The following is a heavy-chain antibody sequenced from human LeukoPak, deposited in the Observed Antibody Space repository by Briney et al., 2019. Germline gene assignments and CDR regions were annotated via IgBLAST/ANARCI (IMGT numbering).Heavy chain of an antibody. CDR3: AKDLYSSGWRGFNY. J-gene: IGHJ4*02. Sequence: GGSLRLSCAATGFTFDDYARHWVRQAPGKGLEWVSGISWNSGSIGYADSVKGRFTISRDNAKNSLFLQMNSLRAEDTALYYCAKDLYSSGWRGFNYWGQGTLVTVSS. D-gene: IGHD6-19*01. CDR2: ISWNSGSI. CDR1: GFTFDDYA. V-gene: IGHV3-9*01.